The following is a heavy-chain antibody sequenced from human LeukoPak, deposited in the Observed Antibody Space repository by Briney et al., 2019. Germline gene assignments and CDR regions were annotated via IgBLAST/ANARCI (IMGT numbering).Heavy chain of an antibody. Sequence: GGSLRLSCAASGFTFSSYAMSWVRQAPGKGLEWVSAISGSGGSTYYADSVKGRFTISRDNSKNTLYLQMNSLRAEDTAEYYCYKDLGAYYYDSSGYYGDAFDIWGQGTMVTVSS. V-gene: IGHV3-23*01. CDR2: ISGSGGST. CDR1: GFTFSSYA. CDR3: YKDLGAYYYDSSGYYGDAFDI. J-gene: IGHJ3*02. D-gene: IGHD3-22*01.